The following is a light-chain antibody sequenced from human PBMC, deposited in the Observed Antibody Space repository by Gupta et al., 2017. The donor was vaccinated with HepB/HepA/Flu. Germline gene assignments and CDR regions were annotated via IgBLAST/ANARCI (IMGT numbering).Light chain of an antibody. V-gene: IGLV1-51*02. CDR1: NSNIGNNY. J-gene: IGLJ3*02. Sequence: HSALTQPPSVSAAPGQKVTISCSGSNSNIGNNYVSCYQQLPGTAPKLLIYQDNKRPSGIPDRFSGSKSGTSGTLGVTGLRTGDEADYYCATWDNSLSDGVVFGGGTKLTVL. CDR3: ATWDNSLSDGVV. CDR2: QDN.